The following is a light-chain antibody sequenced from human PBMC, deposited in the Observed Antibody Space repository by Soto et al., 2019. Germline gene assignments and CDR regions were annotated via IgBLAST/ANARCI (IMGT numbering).Light chain of an antibody. CDR3: PQYERPRFA. J-gene: IGKJ2*01. CDR1: QRVSNSY. Sequence: EIVLTQSPGTLSLSPGDRATLSCRASQRVSNSYLAWYQQKPGQAPRLLIYDASTRAAGVPDRVTGGGSGTDFTLTLSALEPEDFALYFCPQYERPRFAFGQGTRLQV. V-gene: IGKV3-20*01. CDR2: DAS.